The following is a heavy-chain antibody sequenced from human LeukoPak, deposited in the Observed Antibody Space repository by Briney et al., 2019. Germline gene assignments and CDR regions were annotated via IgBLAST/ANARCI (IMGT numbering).Heavy chain of an antibody. J-gene: IGHJ6*02. Sequence: PSETLSLTCTVSGGSIGTYYWSWVRQSPGKGLEWIGYIYVTGNRYNPYLQSRVTISVDTSRNQFFLKMSSVTAADTAVYYCARFMVRGVPQKSYYYYYGMDVWGQGTTVTVSS. CDR2: IYVTGN. CDR1: GGSIGTYY. CDR3: ARFMVRGVPQKSYYYYYGMDV. V-gene: IGHV4-4*09. D-gene: IGHD3-10*01.